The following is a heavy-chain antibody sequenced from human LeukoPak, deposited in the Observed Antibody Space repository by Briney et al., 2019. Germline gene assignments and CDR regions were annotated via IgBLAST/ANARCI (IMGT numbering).Heavy chain of an antibody. J-gene: IGHJ4*02. V-gene: IGHV3-23*01. Sequence: GGSLRLSCAASGFTFSSYSMNWVRQAPGKGLEWVSGISGSGGSTYFADSVKGRFTISRDNSKNTLYLQMNSLRAEDTAVYYCASGYCSGGSCYKFVDYWGQGTLVTVSS. CDR3: ASGYCSGGSCYKFVDY. CDR1: GFTFSSYS. D-gene: IGHD2-15*01. CDR2: ISGSGGST.